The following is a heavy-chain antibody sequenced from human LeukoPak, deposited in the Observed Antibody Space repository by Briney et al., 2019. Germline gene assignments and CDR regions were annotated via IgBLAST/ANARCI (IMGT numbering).Heavy chain of an antibody. Sequence: LTGGSLRLSCAVSGFTFSSYAMSWVRQAPGKGLEWVVAISGSGITTYYADSVKGRFTISRDNSKNTLYLQMNSLRAEDTAVYYCALYRYSTGWFGTFDFWGQGTQVIVSS. D-gene: IGHD6-19*01. CDR2: ISGSGITT. CDR1: GFTFSSYA. CDR3: ALYRYSTGWFGTFDF. J-gene: IGHJ4*02. V-gene: IGHV3-23*01.